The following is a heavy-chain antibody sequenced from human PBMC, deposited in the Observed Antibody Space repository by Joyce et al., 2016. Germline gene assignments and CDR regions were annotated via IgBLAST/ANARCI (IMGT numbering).Heavy chain of an antibody. D-gene: IGHD3-10*01. CDR1: GGPITRGGYY. CDR3: AKSEARGAPIDY. CDR2: IYHSGTT. Sequence: QVQLQGSGPGLVKPSQTLSLPCTVSGGPITRGGYYWSWLRQHPGKGLEWIGYIYHSGTTYYNPSLKSRVTISVDTSQNQFSLRLTSVTAADTGEYFCAKSEARGAPIDYWGQGTLVTVSS. V-gene: IGHV4-31*03. J-gene: IGHJ4*02.